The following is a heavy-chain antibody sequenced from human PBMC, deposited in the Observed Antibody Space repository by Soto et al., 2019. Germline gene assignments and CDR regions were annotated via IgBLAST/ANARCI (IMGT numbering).Heavy chain of an antibody. CDR3: ATDSSDYKGSVY. CDR2: IYYSGST. Sequence: QVQLQESGPGLVKPSQTLSLTCTVSGGSISSGGYYWSWIRQHPGKGLEWIGYIYYSGSTYFNPSLKSRVSISVDTSKNQFSLKLSSVTAADTAVYYCATDSSDYKGSVYWGQGTLVTVSS. V-gene: IGHV4-31*03. J-gene: IGHJ4*02. CDR1: GGSISSGGYY. D-gene: IGHD3-22*01.